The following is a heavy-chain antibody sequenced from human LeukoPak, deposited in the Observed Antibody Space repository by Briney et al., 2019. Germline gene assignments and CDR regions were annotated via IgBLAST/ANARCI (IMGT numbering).Heavy chain of an antibody. CDR1: GGSFSGYY. V-gene: IGHV4-34*01. CDR3: ARHVYDYTDAFDI. CDR2: INHSGST. D-gene: IGHD4-4*01. J-gene: IGHJ3*02. Sequence: SETLSLTCAVYGGSFSGYYWSWIRQPPGKGLEWIGEINHSGSTNYNPSLKSRVTISVETSKNQFSLKLSSVTAADTAVYYCARHVYDYTDAFDIWGQGTMVTVSS.